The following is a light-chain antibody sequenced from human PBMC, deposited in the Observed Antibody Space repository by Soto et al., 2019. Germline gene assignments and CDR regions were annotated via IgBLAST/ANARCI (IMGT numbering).Light chain of an antibody. CDR2: SAS. V-gene: IGKV1-9*01. J-gene: IGKJ4*01. Sequence: IQGTQSPSSLSASVGDRVTITCRASQGISSYLAWYQQKPGKAPKLLIYSASSLQSGVPSRFSGSGSGTGFTLTISNLQPEDFATYYCQQLTSFPFTFGGGTKVDIK. CDR1: QGISSY. CDR3: QQLTSFPFT.